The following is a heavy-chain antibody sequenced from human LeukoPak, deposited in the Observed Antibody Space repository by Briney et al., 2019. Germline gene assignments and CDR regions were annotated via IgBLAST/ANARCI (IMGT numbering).Heavy chain of an antibody. V-gene: IGHV3-48*01. J-gene: IGHJ6*02. Sequence: PGGSLRLSCAASGYTFSSYSMNWVRQAPGKGLEGVSYISSSSSTIYYADSVKRRFPISRDNAKNSLYLQMNSLRAEDTALYFCTKGGGSGYYYYGMDVWGQGTTVTVSS. CDR3: TKGGGSGYYYYGMDV. D-gene: IGHD3-10*01. CDR1: GYTFSSYS. CDR2: ISSSSSTI.